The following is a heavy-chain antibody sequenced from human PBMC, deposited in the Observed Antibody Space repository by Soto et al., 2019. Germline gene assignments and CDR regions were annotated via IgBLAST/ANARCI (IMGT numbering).Heavy chain of an antibody. D-gene: IGHD3-10*01. CDR3: ARGGDGSGSYYTSTFDH. J-gene: IGHJ4*02. V-gene: IGHV1-18*01. CDR2: ISAYNGNT. CDR1: GYTFTSYG. Sequence: ASVKVSCKASGYTFTSYGIGWVRQAPGQGLEWMGWISAYNGNTNYAQKLQGRVTITADESTSTAYMELSSLRSEDTAVYYCARGGDGSGSYYTSTFDHWGQGTLVTVSS.